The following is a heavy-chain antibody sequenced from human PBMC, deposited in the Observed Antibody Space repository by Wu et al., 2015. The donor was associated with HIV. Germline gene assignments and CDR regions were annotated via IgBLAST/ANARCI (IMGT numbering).Heavy chain of an antibody. D-gene: IGHD3-22*01. Sequence: QVQLVQSGAEVKKPGASVKVSCKASGYTFSSYDINWVRQATGQGLEWMGWMNPNSGNTGYTQKFQGRVTPTRNTSISTAYMELSSLRSEDTAVYYCARAGITMNAFDIWGQGTMVTVSS. CDR1: GYTFSSYD. CDR2: MNPNSGNT. CDR3: ARAGITMNAFDI. V-gene: IGHV1-8*01. J-gene: IGHJ3*02.